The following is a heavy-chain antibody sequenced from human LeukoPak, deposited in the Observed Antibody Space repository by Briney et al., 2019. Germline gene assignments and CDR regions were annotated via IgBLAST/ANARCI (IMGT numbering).Heavy chain of an antibody. CDR3: ARDRRFLEWSRIMDV. J-gene: IGHJ6*03. Sequence: GGSLRLSCAASGFTSSSYSMNWVRQAPGKGLEWVSSISSSSSYIYYADSVKGRLTISRDNAKNSLYLQMNSLRAEDTAVYYCARDRRFLEWSRIMDVWGKGTTVTVSS. CDR2: ISSSSSYI. CDR1: GFTSSSYS. D-gene: IGHD3-3*01. V-gene: IGHV3-21*01.